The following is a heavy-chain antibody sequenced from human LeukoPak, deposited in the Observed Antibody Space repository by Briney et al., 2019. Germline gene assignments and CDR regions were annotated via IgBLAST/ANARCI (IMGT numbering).Heavy chain of an antibody. D-gene: IGHD3-10*01. CDR3: AKDRLGEFYGSGSYSDY. CDR2: IKQDGSEK. Sequence: GGSLRLSCAASGFTFSSYWMSWVRQAPGKGLEWVANIKQDGSEKYYVDSVKGRFTISRDNSKNTLYLQMNSLRAEDTAVYYCAKDRLGEFYGSGSYSDYWGQGTLVTVSS. CDR1: GFTFSSYW. J-gene: IGHJ4*02. V-gene: IGHV3-7*01.